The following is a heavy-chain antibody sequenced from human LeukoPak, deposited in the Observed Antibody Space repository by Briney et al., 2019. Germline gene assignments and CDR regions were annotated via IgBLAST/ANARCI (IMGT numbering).Heavy chain of an antibody. V-gene: IGHV3-23*01. CDR2: LGPSARAT. D-gene: IGHD2/OR15-2a*01. Sequence: XSSLGPSARATYLADSVNGRFAISRDNPQNLLYLQMNSLRADDTAVYYCVKAGITFPYYFDYWGQGSLVTVSS. J-gene: IGHJ4*02. CDR3: VKAGITFPYYFDY.